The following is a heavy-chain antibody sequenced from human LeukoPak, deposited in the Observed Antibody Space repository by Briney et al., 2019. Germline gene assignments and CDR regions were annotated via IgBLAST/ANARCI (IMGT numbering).Heavy chain of an antibody. J-gene: IGHJ4*02. V-gene: IGHV4-39*07. CDR2: IYYSGSI. CDR1: GGSISSSSYY. CDR3: ARDPAYYYDSSGYYYGDY. Sequence: SETLSLTCTVSGGSISSSSYYWGWIRQPPGKGLEWIGSIYYSGSIYYNPSLKSRVTISVDTSKNQFSLKLSSVTAADTAVYYCARDPAYYYDSSGYYYGDYWGQGTLVTVSS. D-gene: IGHD3-22*01.